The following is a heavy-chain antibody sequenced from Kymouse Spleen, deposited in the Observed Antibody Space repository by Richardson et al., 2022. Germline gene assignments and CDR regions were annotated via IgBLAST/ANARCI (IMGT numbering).Heavy chain of an antibody. CDR1: GFTFSSYG. CDR2: IWYDGSNK. D-gene: IGHD3-10*01. J-gene: IGHJ4*02. V-gene: IGHV3-33*01. CDR3: AREITMVRGVFDY. Sequence: QVQLVESGGGVVQPGRSLRLSCAASGFTFSSYGMHWVRQAPGKGLEWVAVIWYDGSNKYYADSVKGRFTISRDNSKNTLYLQMNSLRAEDTAVYYCAREITMVRGVFDYWGQGTLVTVSS.